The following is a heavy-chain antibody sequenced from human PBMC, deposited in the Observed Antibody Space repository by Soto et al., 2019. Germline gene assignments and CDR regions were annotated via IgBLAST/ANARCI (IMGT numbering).Heavy chain of an antibody. CDR2: IWYDGSNK. Sequence: QVQLVESGGGVVQPGRSLRLSCAASGFTFSSYGMHWVRQAPGKGLEWVAVIWYDGSNKYYADSVKGRFTISRDNSKNYLYLQMNSLRAEDTAVYYCARDLGSSSWGLNYYYGMDVWGQGTTVTVSS. D-gene: IGHD6-13*01. J-gene: IGHJ6*02. CDR3: ARDLGSSSWGLNYYYGMDV. V-gene: IGHV3-33*01. CDR1: GFTFSSYG.